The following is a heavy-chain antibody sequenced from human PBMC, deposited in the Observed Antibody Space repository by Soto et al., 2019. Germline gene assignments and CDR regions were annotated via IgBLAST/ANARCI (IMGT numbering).Heavy chain of an antibody. J-gene: IGHJ6*02. V-gene: IGHV3-21*01. CDR2: ISSSSSYI. D-gene: IGHD6-19*01. Sequence: PGGSLRLSCAASGFTFSSYSMNWVRQAPGKGLEWVSSISSSSSYIYYADSVKGRFTISRDNAKNSLYLQMSSLRAEDTAVYYCVKDGSSGWPYFYDMDVWGQGTTVTVSS. CDR1: GFTFSSYS. CDR3: VKDGSSGWPYFYDMDV.